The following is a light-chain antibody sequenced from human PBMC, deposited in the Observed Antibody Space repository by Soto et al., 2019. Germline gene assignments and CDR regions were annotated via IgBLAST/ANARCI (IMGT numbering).Light chain of an antibody. CDR3: VLYMGSGIWV. J-gene: IGLJ3*02. Sequence: QTVVTQEASLSVSPGTTVTLTCGLSSGSVSANYYPSWYQQTPGQAPRTLIYNTNTRSSAVPDRFSGSILGNKAALTITGAQADDESDYYCVLYMGSGIWVFGGGTKLTVL. CDR1: SGSVSANYY. CDR2: NTN. V-gene: IGLV8-61*01.